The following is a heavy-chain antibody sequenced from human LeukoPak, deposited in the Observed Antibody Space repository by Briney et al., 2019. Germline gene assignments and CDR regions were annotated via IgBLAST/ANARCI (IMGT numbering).Heavy chain of an antibody. V-gene: IGHV3-64D*09. J-gene: IGHJ4*02. CDR2: ISSNGGST. CDR1: GFTFSRYA. Sequence: TGGSLRLSCSASGFTFSRYAMHWVGQAPGKGLEYVSAISSNGGSTYYGDSVKGRFTISRDNSKNTLYLQMSSLRAEDTAVYYCVKARGIQLWLPGDYWGQGTLVTVSS. CDR3: VKARGIQLWLPGDY. D-gene: IGHD5-18*01.